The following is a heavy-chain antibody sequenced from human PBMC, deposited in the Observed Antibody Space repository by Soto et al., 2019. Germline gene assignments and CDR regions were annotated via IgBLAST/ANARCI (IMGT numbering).Heavy chain of an antibody. D-gene: IGHD3-16*02. V-gene: IGHV1-69*13. CDR1: GGAFSSYA. Sequence: SVKVSCKASGGAFSSYAISWVRQAPGQGLEWMGGIIPIFGTANYAQKFQGRVTITADESTSTAYMELSSLRSEDTAVYYCARGITFGGVIVRPLDYWGQGTLVTVSS. CDR2: IIPIFGTA. CDR3: ARGITFGGVIVRPLDY. J-gene: IGHJ4*02.